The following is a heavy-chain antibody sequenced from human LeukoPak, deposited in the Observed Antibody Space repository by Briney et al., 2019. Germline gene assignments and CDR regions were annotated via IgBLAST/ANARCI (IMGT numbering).Heavy chain of an antibody. CDR1: GYTFTGYY. V-gene: IGHV1-2*02. CDR3: ARDSTWVWFGEFDERYYYYYYMDV. CDR2: INPNSGGT. D-gene: IGHD3-10*01. J-gene: IGHJ6*03. Sequence: ASVKVSCKASGYTFTGYYMHWVRQAPGQGLEWMGWINPNSGGTNYAQKFQGRVTMTRDTSTSTAYMELRSLRSDDTAVYYCARDSTWVWFGEFDERYYYYYYMDVWGKGTTVTISS.